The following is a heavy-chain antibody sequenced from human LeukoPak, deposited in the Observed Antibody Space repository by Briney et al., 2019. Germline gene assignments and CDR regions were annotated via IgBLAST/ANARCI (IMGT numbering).Heavy chain of an antibody. V-gene: IGHV3-30*03. J-gene: IGHJ4*02. D-gene: IGHD1-20*01. CDR2: ISYDGSNK. Sequence: PGGSLRLSCAASGFTFNYYDMHWVRQAPGKGLDWLAVISYDGSNKYYADSVKGRFTISRDNSKNTLYLQMNSLRAEDTAVYYCAASYNWNYSDYWGQGTLVTVSS. CDR3: AASYNWNYSDY. CDR1: GFTFNYYD.